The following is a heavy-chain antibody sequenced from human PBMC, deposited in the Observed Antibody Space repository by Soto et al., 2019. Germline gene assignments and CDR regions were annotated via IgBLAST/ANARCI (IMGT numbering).Heavy chain of an antibody. CDR1: GGSISRGGYY. CDR2: MYHSGST. Sequence: QLQLQESGSGLVKPSQTLSLTCAVSGGSISRGGYYWSWIRQPPGKGLEWIGYMYHSGSTYYNPFLKSRVTISIDRSKNQFSLKLSSVTAADTAVDYCARVPDYWGQGILVTVSS. J-gene: IGHJ4*02. V-gene: IGHV4-30-2*01. CDR3: ARVPDY. D-gene: IGHD2-2*01.